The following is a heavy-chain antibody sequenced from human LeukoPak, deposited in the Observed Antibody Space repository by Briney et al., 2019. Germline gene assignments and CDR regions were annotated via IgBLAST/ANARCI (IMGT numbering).Heavy chain of an antibody. CDR3: ARQGMRGGDFDY. V-gene: IGHV3-7*01. Sequence: GGSLTLSCAASGFTFSTYWMTWLRQAPGKGREGVANIKEDGSHKDYVVSVKGRFTIYRENAQNSLYLQMNRLRAEISAVYCCARQGMRGGDFDYRGRGGNVTVCS. CDR2: IKEDGSHK. D-gene: IGHD3-16*01. CDR1: GFTFSTYW. J-gene: IGHJ4*02.